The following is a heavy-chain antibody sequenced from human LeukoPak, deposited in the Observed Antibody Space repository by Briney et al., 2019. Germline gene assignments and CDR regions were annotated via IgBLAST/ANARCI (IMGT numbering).Heavy chain of an antibody. J-gene: IGHJ4*02. V-gene: IGHV1-24*01. CDR2: FDPEDGET. Sequence: ASVKVSCKVSGYTLTELSMHWVRQAPGKGLEWMGGFDPEDGETIYAQKFQGRVTTTEDTSTDTAYMELSSLRSEDTAVYYCATESPGYSSSWYRSDLDYWGQGTLVTVSS. D-gene: IGHD6-13*01. CDR1: GYTLTELS. CDR3: ATESPGYSSSWYRSDLDY.